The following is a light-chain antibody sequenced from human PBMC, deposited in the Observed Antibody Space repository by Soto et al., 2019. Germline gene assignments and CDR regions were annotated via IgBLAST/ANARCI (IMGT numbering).Light chain of an antibody. CDR3: CSHGGRHSYV. Sequence: QSALTPPRSVSGSPGQSVTISCTGTSSVVGGYDYVSWYQQHPGKAPKLMIYGVTKRPSGVPDRFSGSKSGNTASLTISGLQAEDESDYYCCSHGGRHSYVFGTGTKVTVL. V-gene: IGLV2-11*01. CDR1: SSVVGGYDY. CDR2: GVT. J-gene: IGLJ1*01.